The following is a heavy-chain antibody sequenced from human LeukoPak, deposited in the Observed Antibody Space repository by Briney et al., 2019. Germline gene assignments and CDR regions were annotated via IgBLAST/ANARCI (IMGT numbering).Heavy chain of an antibody. Sequence: PSETLSLTCTVSGYSISSGYYWGWIRQPPGKGLEWIGSIYHSGRTFYNPSLKSRVTISVDTSKNQFSLKLTSVTAADTAMYYCARRAGDAFDIWGQGTMVTVSS. CDR2: IYHSGRT. J-gene: IGHJ3*02. CDR1: GYSISSGYY. V-gene: IGHV4-38-2*02. CDR3: ARRAGDAFDI.